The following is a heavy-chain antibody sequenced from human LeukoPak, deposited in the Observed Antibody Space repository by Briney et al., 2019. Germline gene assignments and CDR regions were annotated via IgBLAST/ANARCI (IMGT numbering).Heavy chain of an antibody. CDR1: GGSISSYY. D-gene: IGHD1-7*01. CDR2: IYYSGST. V-gene: IGHV4-59*01. J-gene: IGHJ4*02. CDR3: ARALGNYAYFDY. Sequence: SETLSLTCTVSGGSISSYYWSWIRQPPGKGLEWIGYIYYSGSTNYNPSLKGRVTISVDTSKNQFSLKLSSVTAADTAVYYCARALGNYAYFDYWGQGTLVTVSS.